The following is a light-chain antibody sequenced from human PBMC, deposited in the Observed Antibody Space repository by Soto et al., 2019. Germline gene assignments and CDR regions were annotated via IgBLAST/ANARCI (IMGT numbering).Light chain of an antibody. CDR1: SSDVGGYNY. V-gene: IGLV2-14*03. J-gene: IGLJ3*02. CDR2: EVS. CDR3: TSFTSRSTWV. Sequence: QSALTQPASESGAPGQSITISCTGTSSDVGGYNYVSWFQQHPGKAPKLKIYEVSNRPSGVSNRFSGSKSGYTASLTISELQAEDEADYYCTSFTSRSTWVCGGGTKLTVL.